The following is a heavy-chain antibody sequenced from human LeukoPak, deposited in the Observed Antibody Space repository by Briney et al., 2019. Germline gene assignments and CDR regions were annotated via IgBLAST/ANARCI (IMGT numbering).Heavy chain of an antibody. CDR1: GFTFSRYS. CDR2: ITGNSEYI. D-gene: IGHD2-21*01. V-gene: IGHV3-21*04. J-gene: IGHJ4*02. CDR3: ASHLPYCGRDSCSFFDS. Sequence: GGSLRLSCAASGFTFSRYSMNWVRQAPGKGLEWVSCITGNSEYIFYTDSVKGRFTISRDNAKNSLYLQMNSLRGEDTAVYYCASHLPYCGRDSCSFFDSWGQGTLVTVSS.